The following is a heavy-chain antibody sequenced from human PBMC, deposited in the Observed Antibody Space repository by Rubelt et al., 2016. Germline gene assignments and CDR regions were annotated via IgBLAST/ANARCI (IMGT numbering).Heavy chain of an antibody. J-gene: IGHJ4*02. V-gene: IGHV4-31*03. CDR2: IYYSGST. Sequence: QVQLQESGPGLVKPSQTLSLTCTVSGGSISSGGYYWSWIRQHPGKGLEWIGYIYYSGSTYYTPSLKSGVTISVDTSKNQFSLKLSSVTAADTAVYYCARGVGERFDPIDYWGQGTLVTVSS. CDR3: ARGVGERFDPIDY. D-gene: IGHD1-1*01. CDR1: GGSISSGGYY.